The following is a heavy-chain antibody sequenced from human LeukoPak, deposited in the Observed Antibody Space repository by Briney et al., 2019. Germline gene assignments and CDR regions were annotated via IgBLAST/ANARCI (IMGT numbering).Heavy chain of an antibody. CDR2: IKQDGSEK. J-gene: IGHJ4*02. D-gene: IGHD6-13*01. Sequence: WVANIKQDGSEKYYVDSVKGRFTISRDNAKNSLYLQMNSLRAEDTAVYYCARDAQLVPYWGQGTLVTVSS. CDR3: ARDAQLVPY. V-gene: IGHV3-7*01.